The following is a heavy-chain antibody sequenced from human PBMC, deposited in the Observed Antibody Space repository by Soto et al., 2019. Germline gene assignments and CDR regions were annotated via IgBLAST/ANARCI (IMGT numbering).Heavy chain of an antibody. CDR3: AKDRLIAPSAKYYYDSSGYYPTTQDY. J-gene: IGHJ4*02. CDR2: ISGNGGST. Sequence: EVQLLESGGGLVQPGGSLRLSCAASGFTFSSYAMSWVRQAPGKGLEWVSAISGNGGSTYYADSVKGRFTISRDNSKNTLYLQMNSLRAEDTAVYYCAKDRLIAPSAKYYYDSSGYYPTTQDYWGQGTLVTVSS. CDR1: GFTFSSYA. V-gene: IGHV3-23*01. D-gene: IGHD3-22*01.